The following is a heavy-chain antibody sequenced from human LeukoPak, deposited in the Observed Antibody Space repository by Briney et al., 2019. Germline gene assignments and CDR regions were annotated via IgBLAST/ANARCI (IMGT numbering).Heavy chain of an antibody. CDR2: ISSSSSYI. Sequence: SGGSLRLSCAASGFTFSSYSMNWVRQAPGKGLEWVSSISSSSSYIYYADSVKGRFTISRDNAKNSLYLQMNSITAEATAVYYCARDDPVVTPNSLFDYWGQGTLVTVSS. CDR1: GFTFSSYS. CDR3: ARDDPVVTPNSLFDY. D-gene: IGHD2-21*02. V-gene: IGHV3-21*01. J-gene: IGHJ4*02.